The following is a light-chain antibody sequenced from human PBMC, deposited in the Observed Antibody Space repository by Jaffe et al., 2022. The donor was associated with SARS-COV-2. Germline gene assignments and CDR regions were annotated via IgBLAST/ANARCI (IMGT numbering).Light chain of an antibody. Sequence: DIQMTQSPSSLSASAGDRVIITCRASQFISSYLNWYQQKPGEAPKLLIYATVTLQSGVPSRFSGSGSGTDFTLTISSLQPEDFATYYCQQSYSVPQTFGRGTKV. CDR3: QQSYSVPQT. J-gene: IGKJ1*01. V-gene: IGKV1-39*01. CDR1: QFISSY. CDR2: ATV.